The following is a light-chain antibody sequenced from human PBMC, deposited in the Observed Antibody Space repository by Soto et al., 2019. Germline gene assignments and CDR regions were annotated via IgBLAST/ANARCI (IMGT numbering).Light chain of an antibody. Sequence: EIVMTQSPATLSVSPGERATLSCRASQTIGSNLAWYQQKPGQPPRLLIYDASTRATDLPARFTGSGSGTDFTLTISSLQPEDFATYYCQQANSFPLTFGGGTKVDIK. CDR2: DAS. CDR1: QTIGSN. V-gene: IGKV3-15*01. CDR3: QQANSFPLT. J-gene: IGKJ4*01.